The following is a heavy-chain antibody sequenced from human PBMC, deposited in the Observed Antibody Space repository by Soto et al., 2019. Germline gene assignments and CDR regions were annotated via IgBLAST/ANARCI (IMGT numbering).Heavy chain of an antibody. CDR3: ARSIARSPLPLYYYYYMDV. D-gene: IGHD2-15*01. CDR1: GGSISSYY. Sequence: SETLSLTCTVSGGSISSYYWSWIRQPPGKGLEWIGYIYYSGSTNYNPSLKSRVTISVDTSKNQFSLKLSSVTAADTAVYYCARSIARSPLPLYYYYYMDVWGKGTTVTVSS. CDR2: IYYSGST. V-gene: IGHV4-59*08. J-gene: IGHJ6*03.